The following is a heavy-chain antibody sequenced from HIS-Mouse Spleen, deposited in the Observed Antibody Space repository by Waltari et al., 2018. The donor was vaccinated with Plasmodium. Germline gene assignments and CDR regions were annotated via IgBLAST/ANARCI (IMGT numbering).Heavy chain of an antibody. V-gene: IGHV3-21*01. J-gene: IGHJ4*02. CDR3: ARDRSAAALLGY. CDR1: GFTFSRYS. Sequence: EVQLVESGGGLVKPGGSLRLSCAASGFTFSRYSMNWVRQAPGKGLEWVSSISSSSSYIYYADSGKGRFTISRDNAKNSLYLQMNSLRAEDTAVYYCARDRSAAALLGYWGQGTLVTVSS. D-gene: IGHD6-13*01. CDR2: ISSSSSYI.